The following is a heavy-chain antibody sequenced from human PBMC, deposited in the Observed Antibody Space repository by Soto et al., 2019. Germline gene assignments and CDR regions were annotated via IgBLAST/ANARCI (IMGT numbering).Heavy chain of an antibody. CDR1: GFICSSYD. CDR3: AKDSGLPRFGTLIHDLDL. Sequence: GGSLRLSGAPSGFICSSYDMRSVRQAPLPWLEWVSTILVDGRTFYVDSVKGRFTISRDSSQNTVYLQMNSLRDDDAAMYYCAKDSGLPRFGTLIHDLDLWGQGTMVT. V-gene: IGHV3-23*01. D-gene: IGHD3-10*01. CDR2: ILVDGRT. J-gene: IGHJ3*01.